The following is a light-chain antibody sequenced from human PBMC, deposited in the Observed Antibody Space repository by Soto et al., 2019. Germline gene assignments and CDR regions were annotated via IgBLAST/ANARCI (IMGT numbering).Light chain of an antibody. V-gene: IGKV1-27*01. Sequence: DIQMTQSPSSLSASVGDRVTITCRASQDISNSLAWYQQKPGKVPKVLIYATSILQSGVPARFSGSGSVTDFTLTSSSRQPEDVATYYCQNYNSAPLTFGGGTKVEI. J-gene: IGKJ4*01. CDR2: ATS. CDR1: QDISNS. CDR3: QNYNSAPLT.